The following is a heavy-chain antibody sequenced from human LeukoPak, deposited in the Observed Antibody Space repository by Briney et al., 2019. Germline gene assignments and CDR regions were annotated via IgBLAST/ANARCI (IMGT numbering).Heavy chain of an antibody. CDR2: ISWNSGRI. CDR3: AKDEGSSSWYYFYY. J-gene: IGHJ4*02. Sequence: SLRLSCAASGFTFDDYAMHWVRQAPGKGLEWVSGISWNSGRIAYADSVKGRFTISRDNAKNSLYLQMNSLRAEDTALYYCAKDEGSSSWYYFYYWGQGTLVTVSS. D-gene: IGHD6-13*01. CDR1: GFTFDDYA. V-gene: IGHV3-9*01.